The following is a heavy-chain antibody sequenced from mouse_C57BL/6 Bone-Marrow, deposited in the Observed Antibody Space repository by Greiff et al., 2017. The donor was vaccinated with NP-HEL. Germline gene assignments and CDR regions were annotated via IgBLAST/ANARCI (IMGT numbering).Heavy chain of an antibody. V-gene: IGHV1-69*01. Sequence: VQLQQPGAELVMPGASVKLSCKASGYTFTSYWMHWVKQRPGQGLEWIGEIDPSDSYTNYNQKFKGKSTLTVDKSSSTAYMQLSRLTSEDSAVYYCARTAQAYFDYWGQGTTLTVSS. CDR3: ARTAQAYFDY. J-gene: IGHJ2*01. CDR1: GYTFTSYW. D-gene: IGHD3-2*02. CDR2: IDPSDSYT.